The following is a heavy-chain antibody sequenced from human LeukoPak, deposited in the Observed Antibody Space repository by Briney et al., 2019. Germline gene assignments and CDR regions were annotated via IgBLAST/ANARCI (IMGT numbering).Heavy chain of an antibody. D-gene: IGHD3-10*01. J-gene: IGHJ4*02. Sequence: ASVKVSCKASGCTFASYDINWVRQATGQGLEWMGWMNPNSGNTGYALKFQGRVTMTRNTSISTAYMELSSLRSEDTAVYYCARAALWFGEFPELDYWGQGTLVTVSS. CDR1: GCTFASYD. V-gene: IGHV1-8*01. CDR2: MNPNSGNT. CDR3: ARAALWFGEFPELDY.